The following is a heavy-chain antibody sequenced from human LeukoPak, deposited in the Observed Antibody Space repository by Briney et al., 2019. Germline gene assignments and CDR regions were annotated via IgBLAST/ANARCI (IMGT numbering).Heavy chain of an antibody. CDR1: GYSISSGYY. CDR3: AREDFKQYYMDV. CDR2: IYHSGST. Sequence: SETLSLTCTVSGYSISSGYYWGWIRQPPGKGLEWIGSIYHSGSTNYNPSLKSRVTISVDKSKNQFSLKLGSVTAADTAVYYCAREDFKQYYMDVWGKGTTVTVSS. D-gene: IGHD3-3*01. V-gene: IGHV4-38-2*02. J-gene: IGHJ6*03.